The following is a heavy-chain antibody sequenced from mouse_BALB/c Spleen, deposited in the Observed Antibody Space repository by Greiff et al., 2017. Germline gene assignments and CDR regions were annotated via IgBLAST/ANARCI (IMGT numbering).Heavy chain of an antibody. J-gene: IGHJ2*01. Sequence: VQLVQSGPGLVAPSQTLSITCTVSGFSLTSSGVHWVRQPPGKGLEWLGVISAGGRTNYNSALMSRMSISKDNSKRQVFLKMNSLQTDDTAMYYCARYEGNYAGDYWGQGTTLTVSS. CDR1: GFSLTSSG. D-gene: IGHD2-3*01. CDR2: ISAGGRT. V-gene: IGHV2-9*02. CDR3: ARYEGNYAGDY.